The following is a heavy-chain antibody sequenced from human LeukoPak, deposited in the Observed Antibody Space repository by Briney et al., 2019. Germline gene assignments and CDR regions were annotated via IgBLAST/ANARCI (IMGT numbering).Heavy chain of an antibody. V-gene: IGHV4-59*01. CDR2: IHHTGST. CDR3: ARDGPYDAYDM. CDR1: GGSIRSYY. J-gene: IGHJ3*02. Sequence: PSETLSLTCTVSGGSIRSYYWSWIRQPPGKGLEWIGNIHHTGSTNYYPSLKSRVTISVDTSKSQFSLKLSSVTAADTAVYYCARDGPYDAYDMWGQGTMVTVSS.